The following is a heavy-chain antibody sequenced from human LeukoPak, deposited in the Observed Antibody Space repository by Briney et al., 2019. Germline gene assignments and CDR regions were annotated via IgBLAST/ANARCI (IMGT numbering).Heavy chain of an antibody. D-gene: IGHD2-8*01. Sequence: ASVKVSCKASGYSFTRYYIHWVRQAPGQGLEWMGWINPDGGVTKSAQNFQGRVTMTRDKSINTVYMELSGLTSDDTALYYCARGPNHYYYMDFWGTGTTVSVSS. CDR3: ARGPNHYYYMDF. CDR1: GYSFTRYY. CDR2: INPDGGVT. V-gene: IGHV1-2*02. J-gene: IGHJ6*03.